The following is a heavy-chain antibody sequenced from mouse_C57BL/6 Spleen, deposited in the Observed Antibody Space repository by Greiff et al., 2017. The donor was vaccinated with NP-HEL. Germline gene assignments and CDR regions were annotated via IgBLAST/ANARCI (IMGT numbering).Heavy chain of an antibody. D-gene: IGHD2-2*01. CDR1: GYSFTDYN. Sequence: VQLQQPGPELVKPGASVKISCKASGYSFTDYNMNWVKQSNGKSLEWIGVINPNYGTTSYNQKFKGKATLTVDQSSSTAYMQLNSLTSEDSAVYYCAPSTMVTTRYFDVWGTGTTVTVSS. J-gene: IGHJ1*03. CDR2: INPNYGTT. CDR3: APSTMVTTRYFDV. V-gene: IGHV1-39*01.